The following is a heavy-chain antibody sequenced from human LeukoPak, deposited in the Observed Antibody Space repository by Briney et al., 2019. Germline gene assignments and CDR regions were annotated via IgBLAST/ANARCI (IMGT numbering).Heavy chain of an antibody. Sequence: PSETLSLTCTVSGGSISSRSYYWGWIRQPPGKGLEWIGSIYYSGSTYYNPSLKSRVTISVDTSKNQFSLKLSSVTAADTAVYYCARVHTVIVGATGFLYGMDVWGQGTTVTVSS. J-gene: IGHJ6*02. CDR3: ARVHTVIVGATGFLYGMDV. V-gene: IGHV4-39*07. CDR1: GGSISSRSYY. D-gene: IGHD1-26*01. CDR2: IYYSGST.